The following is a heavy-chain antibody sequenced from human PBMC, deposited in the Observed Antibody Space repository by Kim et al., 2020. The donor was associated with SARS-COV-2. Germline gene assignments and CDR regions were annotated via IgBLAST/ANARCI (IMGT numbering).Heavy chain of an antibody. V-gene: IGHV3-66*04. CDR2: IHSGGAT. CDR3: ARHDWFDP. CDR1: GFSVSGYY. J-gene: IGHJ5*02. Sequence: GGSLRLSCAVSGFSVSGYYMNWVRQAPGKGLECVSVIHSGGATFYADSVKGRITISRDSSKNTLYLQMNSLRVEDTAVYYCARHDWFDPWGQGTLVTVSS.